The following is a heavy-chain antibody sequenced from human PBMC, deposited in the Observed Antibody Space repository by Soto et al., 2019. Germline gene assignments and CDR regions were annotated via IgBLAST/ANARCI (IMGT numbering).Heavy chain of an antibody. CDR2: ISYDGSNK. V-gene: IGHV3-30-3*01. CDR3: ARELTYSSSPPGMDV. CDR1: GFTFSSYA. J-gene: IGHJ6*02. D-gene: IGHD6-6*01. Sequence: AGGSLRLSCAASGFTFSSYAMHWVRQAPGKGLEWVAVISYDGSNKYYADSVKGRFTISRDNSKNTLYLQMNSLRAEDTAVYYCARELTYSSSPPGMDVWGQGTTVTVSS.